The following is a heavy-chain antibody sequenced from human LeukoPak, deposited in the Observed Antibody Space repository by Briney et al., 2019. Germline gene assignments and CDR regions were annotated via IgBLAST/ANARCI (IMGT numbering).Heavy chain of an antibody. V-gene: IGHV3-48*03. Sequence: GGSLRLSCAASGFTFSSYEMNWVRQAPGEGLEWVSYISSSSSTIYYADSVKGRFTISRDNAKNSLYLQMNSLRAEDTAVYYCARVGGSSVGRVLDYWGQGTLVTVAS. J-gene: IGHJ4*02. CDR2: ISSSSSTI. CDR1: GFTFSSYE. CDR3: ARVGGSSVGRVLDY. D-gene: IGHD6-13*01.